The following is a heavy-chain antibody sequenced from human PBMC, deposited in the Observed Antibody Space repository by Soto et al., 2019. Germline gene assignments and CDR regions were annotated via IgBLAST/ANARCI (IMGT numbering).Heavy chain of an antibody. V-gene: IGHV4-61*01. CDR1: GGSFKSGSYS. J-gene: IGHJ4*02. CDR2: VYHTGRT. Sequence: SETLSLTCTVSGGSFKSGSYSWSWIRQPPGKGLEWIGYVYHTGRTSYNPSLKSRVSISMDKSKNQFSLNLDSVTAADTAVYFCASDFAYFDSWGQGTLVTLSS. D-gene: IGHD3-3*01. CDR3: ASDFAYFDS.